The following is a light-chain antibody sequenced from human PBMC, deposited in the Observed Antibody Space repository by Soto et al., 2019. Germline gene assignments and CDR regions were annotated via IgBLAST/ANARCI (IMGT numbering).Light chain of an antibody. CDR1: QSVRSN. CDR3: QQYNDWPPT. J-gene: IGKJ1*01. Sequence: EIVMTQSPATLSASPGERATLSCRASQSVRSNLAWYQQKPGQAPRLLIYGASTRATDIPARFSGSGSGTEFTLSIGSLQSEDFAVYYCQQYNDWPPTFGQGTKVDIK. CDR2: GAS. V-gene: IGKV3-15*01.